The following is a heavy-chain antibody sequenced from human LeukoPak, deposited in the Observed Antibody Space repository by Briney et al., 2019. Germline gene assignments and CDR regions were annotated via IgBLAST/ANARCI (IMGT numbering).Heavy chain of an antibody. CDR2: IKQDGSEK. V-gene: IGHV3-7*01. CDR3: ARDEYSYGYNTAYYYGMDV. J-gene: IGHJ6*02. D-gene: IGHD5-18*01. Sequence: GGSLRLSCAASGFTFSSYWMSWVRQAPGKGLEWVANIKQDGSEKYYVDSVKGRFTISRDNAKNSLYLQMNSLRAEDTAVYYCARDEYSYGYNTAYYYGMDVWGQGTTVTVSS. CDR1: GFTFSSYW.